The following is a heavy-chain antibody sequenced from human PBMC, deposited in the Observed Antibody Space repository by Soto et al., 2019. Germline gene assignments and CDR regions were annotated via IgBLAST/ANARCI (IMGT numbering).Heavy chain of an antibody. D-gene: IGHD6-25*01. CDR3: AGVRSGGWFDP. J-gene: IGHJ5*02. CDR1: GYTFTSYA. V-gene: IGHV1-2*04. Sequence: ASVKVSCKASGYTFTSYAMHWVRQAPGQGLEWMGWINPNSGGTNYAQKFQGWVTMTRDTSISTAYMELSRLRSDDTAVYYCAGVRSGGWFDPWGQGTLVTVSS. CDR2: INPNSGGT.